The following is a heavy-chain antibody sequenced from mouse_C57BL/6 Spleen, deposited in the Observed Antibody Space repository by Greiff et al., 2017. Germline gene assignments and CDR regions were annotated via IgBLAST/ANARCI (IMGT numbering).Heavy chain of an antibody. Sequence: EVKLMESEGGLVQPGSSMKLSCTASGFTFSDYYMAWVRQVPEKGLEWVANINHDGSSTYYLDSLKSRFIISRDNAKNILYLQMSSLKSEDTATYYCARVDGYYGYFDVWGTGTTVTVSS. CDR1: GFTFSDYY. J-gene: IGHJ1*03. CDR3: ARVDGYYGYFDV. D-gene: IGHD2-3*01. CDR2: INHDGSST. V-gene: IGHV5-16*01.